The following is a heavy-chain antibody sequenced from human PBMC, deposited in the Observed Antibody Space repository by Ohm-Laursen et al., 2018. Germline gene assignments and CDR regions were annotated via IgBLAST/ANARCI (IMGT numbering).Heavy chain of an antibody. V-gene: IGHV3-74*01. CDR2: VNSDGSNT. D-gene: IGHD3-16*01. CDR1: GFTFDDYA. CDR3: AKDKGRFTGRWYFDL. J-gene: IGHJ2*01. Sequence: SLRLSCTASGFTFDDYAMHWVRQAPGKGLVWVSRVNSDGSNTNYADSVKGRFTISRDNAKNSLYLQMNSLRAEDTAVYYCAKDKGRFTGRWYFDLWGRGTLVTVSS.